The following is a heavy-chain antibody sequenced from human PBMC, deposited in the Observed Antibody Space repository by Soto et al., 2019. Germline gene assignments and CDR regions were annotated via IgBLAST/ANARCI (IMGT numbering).Heavy chain of an antibody. J-gene: IGHJ4*02. V-gene: IGHV3-7*01. D-gene: IGHD3-3*01. CDR3: ATGSAAWD. CDR2: IKEDGSEN. Sequence: EVQLVVSGGDLVQPGGSLRLSCVASGFTFSDYWMTWVRQAPGKGLEWVANIKEDGSENYYVDSVKGRFTISRDNAKNSLYLQMNRLRAEDTAVYYCATGSAAWDWGQGTLVTVSS. CDR1: GFTFSDYW.